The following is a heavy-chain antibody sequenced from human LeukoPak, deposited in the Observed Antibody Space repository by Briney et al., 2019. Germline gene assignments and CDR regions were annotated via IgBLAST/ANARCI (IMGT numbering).Heavy chain of an antibody. CDR2: ISSSSYI. D-gene: IGHD3-3*01. CDR3: ARVTIFGVEAFDY. Sequence: GGSLRLSCAASGFTFSSYSMNWVRQAPGKGLEWVSSISSSSYIYYADSVKGRFTISRDNAKNSLYLQMNSLRAEDTAVYYCARVTIFGVEAFDYWGQGTLVTVSS. V-gene: IGHV3-21*01. J-gene: IGHJ4*02. CDR1: GFTFSSYS.